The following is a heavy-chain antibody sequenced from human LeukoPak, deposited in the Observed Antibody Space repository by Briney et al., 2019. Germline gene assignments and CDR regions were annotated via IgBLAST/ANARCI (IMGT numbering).Heavy chain of an antibody. Sequence: GGSLRLSCAATGFTFSSYWMHWVRQAPGKGRVWVSRINSDGSSTSYADSVKGRFTISRDNAKNTLYLQMNSLGAEDTAVYYCARKYGDLDYWGQGTLVTVSS. D-gene: IGHD4-17*01. J-gene: IGHJ4*02. CDR1: GFTFSSYW. CDR3: ARKYGDLDY. V-gene: IGHV3-74*01. CDR2: INSDGSST.